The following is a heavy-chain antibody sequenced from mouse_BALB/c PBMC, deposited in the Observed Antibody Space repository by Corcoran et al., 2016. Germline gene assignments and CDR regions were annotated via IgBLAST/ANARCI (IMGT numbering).Heavy chain of an antibody. CDR2: INTYTGES. J-gene: IGHJ4*01. Sequence: QIQLVQSGPELKKPGETVKISCKASGYTFTNHGMNWAKQAPGKGLKWMGWINTYTGESTYADDFKGRFAFSLETSASTAYLQIKNLKNEDTATYFCAREPYAMDYWGQGTSVTVSS. V-gene: IGHV9-3-1*01. CDR1: GYTFTNHG. CDR3: AREPYAMDY.